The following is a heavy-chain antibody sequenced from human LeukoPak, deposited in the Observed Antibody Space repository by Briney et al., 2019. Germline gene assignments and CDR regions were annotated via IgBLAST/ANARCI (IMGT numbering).Heavy chain of an antibody. CDR3: ARGVLRFLEWSYYYYYYMDV. CDR2: IYTSGST. J-gene: IGHJ6*03. Sequence: SETLSLTCTVSGGSISSYYWSWIRQPAGKGLEWIGRIYTSGSTNYNPSLKSRVTISVDTSKNQFSLKLSSVTAADTAVYYCARGVLRFLEWSYYYYYYMDVWGKGTTVTVSS. CDR1: GGSISSYY. D-gene: IGHD3-3*01. V-gene: IGHV4-4*07.